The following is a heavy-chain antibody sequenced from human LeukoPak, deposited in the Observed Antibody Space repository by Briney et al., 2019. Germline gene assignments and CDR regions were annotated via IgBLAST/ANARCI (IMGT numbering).Heavy chain of an antibody. J-gene: IGHJ3*02. Sequence: SQTLSLTCTVSGGSISSGDYYWSWIRQPPGKGLEWIGYIYYSGSTYYNPSLKSRVTISVDTSKNQFSLKLSSVTAADTAVYYCARDRRYCSSTSCEHAFDIWGQGTMVTVSS. CDR2: IYYSGST. V-gene: IGHV4-30-4*08. CDR3: ARDRRYCSSTSCEHAFDI. CDR1: GGSISSGDYY. D-gene: IGHD2-2*01.